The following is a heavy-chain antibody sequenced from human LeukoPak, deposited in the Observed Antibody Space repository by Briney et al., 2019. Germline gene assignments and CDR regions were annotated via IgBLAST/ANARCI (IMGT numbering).Heavy chain of an antibody. J-gene: IGHJ4*02. CDR1: GFIFSGYA. CDR2: ISYDGGKT. V-gene: IGHV3-30-3*01. CDR3: ARGFNDFWSGSQLEY. D-gene: IGHD3-3*01. Sequence: GGSLRLSCAASGFIFSGYAMQWVRQAPGKGLEWVAVISYDGGKTYYADSLNGRFTISRDNSKSTLYLQMNSLRSEDTAVYYCARGFNDFWSGSQLEYWGQGTLVTVSS.